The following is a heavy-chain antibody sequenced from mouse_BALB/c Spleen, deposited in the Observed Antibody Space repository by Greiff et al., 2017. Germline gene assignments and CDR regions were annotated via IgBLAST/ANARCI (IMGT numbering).Heavy chain of an antibody. CDR1: GYTFTSYW. D-gene: IGHD2-4*01. CDR2: IYPSDSYT. J-gene: IGHJ2*01. V-gene: IGHV1-69*02. CDR3: TRDDYTYDY. Sequence: QVQLQQPGAELVRPGASVKLSCKASGYTFTSYWINWVKQRPGQGLEWIGNIYPSDSYTNYNQKFKDKATLTVDKSSSTAYMQLSSPTSEDSAVCYCTRDDYTYDYWGQGTTLTVSS.